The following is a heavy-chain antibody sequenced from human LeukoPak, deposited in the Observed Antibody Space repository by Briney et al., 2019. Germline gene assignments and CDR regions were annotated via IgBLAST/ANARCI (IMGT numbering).Heavy chain of an antibody. CDR2: IYYSGKA. Sequence: SETLSLTCTVSGGSLGDTTYFWGWIRQPPGRGLEWIANIYYSGKAYYSPSLKSRVTISADMSRNQFFLRLGSVTAADTAVYYCTRHSGPAAAAVYWGQGTLVTVSS. J-gene: IGHJ4*02. D-gene: IGHD6-13*01. V-gene: IGHV4-39*01. CDR1: GGSLGDTTYF. CDR3: TRHSGPAAAAVY.